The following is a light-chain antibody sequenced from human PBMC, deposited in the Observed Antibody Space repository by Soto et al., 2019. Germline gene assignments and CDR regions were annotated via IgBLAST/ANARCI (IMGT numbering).Light chain of an antibody. CDR2: DTT. J-gene: IGKJ2*01. Sequence: DIQMTQSPNSLAASVGDRVTITCQASQDLTNYLNWYQQKPGEAPKLLIYDTTTLEEGVPTRFSGGGSGTAFTFTINGLQPEDAAIYFCQQYVNLPYTFGQGTKLEIK. V-gene: IGKV1-33*01. CDR1: QDLTNY. CDR3: QQYVNLPYT.